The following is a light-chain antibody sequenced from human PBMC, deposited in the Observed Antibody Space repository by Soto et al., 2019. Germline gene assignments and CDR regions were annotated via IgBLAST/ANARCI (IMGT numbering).Light chain of an antibody. Sequence: AIQLTHSPSSLSASVGDRVTITCRASQGIRSDVAWYQQKPGKAPKLMIYDAVTLQNGVPSRFSGGGSGSAFTLTISSLQTEYFATYYCLQDYYYPRTFGPGTKV. CDR3: LQDYYYPRT. J-gene: IGKJ3*01. CDR2: DAV. V-gene: IGKV1-6*02. CDR1: QGIRSD.